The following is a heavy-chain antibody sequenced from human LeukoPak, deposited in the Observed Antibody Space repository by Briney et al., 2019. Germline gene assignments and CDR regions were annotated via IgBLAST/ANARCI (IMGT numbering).Heavy chain of an antibody. V-gene: IGHV3-21*01. Sequence: PGGSLRLSCAASGFTFSSYSMNWVRQAPGKGLECVSFISNSSSYIYYADSVKGRFTISRDNAKNSLYPQMNSLRVEDTAVYYCARGDRPGEDGYNNGVDYWGQGTLVTVSS. D-gene: IGHD5-24*01. CDR3: ARGDRPGEDGYNNGVDY. CDR2: ISNSSSYI. CDR1: GFTFSSYS. J-gene: IGHJ4*02.